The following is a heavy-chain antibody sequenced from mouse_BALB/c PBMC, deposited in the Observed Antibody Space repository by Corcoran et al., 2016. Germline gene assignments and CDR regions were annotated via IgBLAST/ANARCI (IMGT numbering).Heavy chain of an antibody. J-gene: IGHJ4*01. CDR3: ARVDY. Sequence: EVQLQQSGAELVKPGASVKLSCTASGFNIKDTYMHWVKQRPEQGLEWIGRIDPANGNTKYDPKFQGKSTITAYTSSNTAYLQLSSLPSEDPAGDYCARVDYWGQGTSVTVSS. CDR1: GFNIKDTY. CDR2: IDPANGNT. V-gene: IGHV14-3*02.